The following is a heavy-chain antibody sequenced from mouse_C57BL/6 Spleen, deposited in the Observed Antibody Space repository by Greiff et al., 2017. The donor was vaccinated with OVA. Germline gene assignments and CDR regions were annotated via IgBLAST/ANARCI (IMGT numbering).Heavy chain of an antibody. Sequence: VQLQQSVAELVRPGASVKLSCTASGFNIKNTYMHWVKQRPEQGLEWIGRIDPANGNTKYAPKFPGTATITAYTSSNTAYLQLSSLTSEDTAIYYCARSWFYGSSQYYFDDWGQGTTLTVSS. J-gene: IGHJ2*01. D-gene: IGHD1-1*01. CDR2: IDPANGNT. CDR1: GFNIKNTY. CDR3: ARSWFYGSSQYYFDD. V-gene: IGHV14-3*01.